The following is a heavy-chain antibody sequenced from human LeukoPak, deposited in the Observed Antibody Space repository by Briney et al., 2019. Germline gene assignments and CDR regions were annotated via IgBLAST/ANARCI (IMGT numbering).Heavy chain of an antibody. CDR2: ISGSGGST. J-gene: IGHJ5*02. CDR1: GFTFSSYA. V-gene: IGHV3-23*01. Sequence: GGSLRLSCAASGFTFSSYAMSWVRQAPGKGLEWVSAISGSGGSTYYADSVKGRFTISRDNSKKTLYLQMNSLRAEDTAVYYCAKELYGSTSFYELDPWGQGTLVTVSS. D-gene: IGHD2-2*01. CDR3: AKELYGSTSFYELDP.